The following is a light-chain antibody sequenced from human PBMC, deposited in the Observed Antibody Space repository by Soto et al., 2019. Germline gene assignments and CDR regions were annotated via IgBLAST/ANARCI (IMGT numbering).Light chain of an antibody. CDR3: QQYNTFPT. CDR2: KAS. J-gene: IGKJ1*01. V-gene: IGKV1-5*03. Sequence: DIQMTQSPSTLSASVGDRVTITCRASQSISSWLAWYQQKPGKAPKLLIYKASSLESGVPSRFSGSGSGTESTLTTTSLQPDHFANYYCQQYNTFPTYGQGTKVEIK. CDR1: QSISSW.